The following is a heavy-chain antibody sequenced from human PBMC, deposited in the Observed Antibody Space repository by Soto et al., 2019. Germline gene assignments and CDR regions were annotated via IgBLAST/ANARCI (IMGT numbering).Heavy chain of an antibody. CDR2: IIPIFGTA. Sequence: SVKVSCKASGGTFSSYAISGVRQAPGQGLEWMGGIIPIFGTANYAQKFQGRVTITADESTSTAYMELSSLRSEDTAVYYCARGPPAAAGYNWFDPWGQGTLVTVSS. V-gene: IGHV1-69*13. CDR1: GGTFSSYA. CDR3: ARGPPAAAGYNWFDP. J-gene: IGHJ5*02. D-gene: IGHD6-13*01.